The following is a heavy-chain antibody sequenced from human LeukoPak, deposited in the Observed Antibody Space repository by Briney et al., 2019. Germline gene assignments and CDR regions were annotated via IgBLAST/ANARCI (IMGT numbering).Heavy chain of an antibody. CDR2: IYYSGST. J-gene: IGHJ5*02. CDR1: GGSISSSSYY. V-gene: IGHV4-39*07. Sequence: SETLSLTCTVSGGSISSSSYYWGWIRQPPGKGLEWIGSIYYSGSTYYNPSLKSRVTISVDTSKNQFSLKLSSVTAADTAVYYCARDAMVRGVNWFDPWGQGTLVTVSS. CDR3: ARDAMVRGVNWFDP. D-gene: IGHD3-10*01.